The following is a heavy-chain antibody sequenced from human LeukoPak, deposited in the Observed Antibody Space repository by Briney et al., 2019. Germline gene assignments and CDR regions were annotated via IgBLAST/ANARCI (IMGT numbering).Heavy chain of an antibody. CDR2: IYHGGTT. J-gene: IGHJ6*04. D-gene: IGHD1-26*01. CDR3: TREAQWGGYFYGMDV. CDR1: GVSMSSTNW. Sequence: SETLSLTCAVWGVSMSSTNWWSWVRQPPGKGLEWIGEIYHGGTTNYNPSLKSRVTISVDKSKNQFSLNLSSVTAADTAIYYCTREAQWGGYFYGMDVWGKGTTVTVSS. V-gene: IGHV4-4*02.